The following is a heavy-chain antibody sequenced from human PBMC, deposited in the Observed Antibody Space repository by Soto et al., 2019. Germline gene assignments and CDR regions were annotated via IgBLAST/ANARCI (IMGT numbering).Heavy chain of an antibody. Sequence: SVKVSCKTSGGAFLDYAISWVRQAPGQGLEWMGGIFPFFDRTTYAQHFQGRLTITADESTSTAYMELSSLRSEDTAVYYCARVGGYSSGPSYYFDYWGQGTLVTVSS. CDR3: ARVGGYSSGPSYYFDY. V-gene: IGHV1-69*13. CDR1: GGAFLDYA. J-gene: IGHJ4*02. D-gene: IGHD6-19*01. CDR2: IFPFFDRT.